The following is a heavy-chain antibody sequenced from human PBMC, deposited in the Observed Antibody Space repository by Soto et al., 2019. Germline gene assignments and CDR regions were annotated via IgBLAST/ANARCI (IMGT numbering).Heavy chain of an antibody. CDR1: GFTFSTYA. Sequence: EVQLLESGGGLVQPGGSLRLSCAASGFTFSTYAMSWVRQAPGKGLEWVSAISGSGGSTYYADSVKGRFTISRDNSKNTLYLQRNSLRADDTAVYYCAKDPRIGIAVAGVFDYWGQGTLVTVSS. J-gene: IGHJ4*02. CDR2: ISGSGGST. D-gene: IGHD6-19*01. V-gene: IGHV3-23*01. CDR3: AKDPRIGIAVAGVFDY.